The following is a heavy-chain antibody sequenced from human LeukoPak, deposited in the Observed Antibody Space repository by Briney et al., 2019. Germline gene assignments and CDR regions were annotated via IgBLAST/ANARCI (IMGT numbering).Heavy chain of an antibody. CDR2: ISAYNGNT. Sequence: ASVKVSCKASGYTFTSYGISRVRQAPGQGLEWMGWISAYNGNTNYAQKLQGRVTMTTDTSTSTAYMELRSLRSDDTAVYYCARDLRRFLEWLPDFYYYMDVWGKGTTVTVSS. CDR1: GYTFTSYG. V-gene: IGHV1-18*01. J-gene: IGHJ6*03. D-gene: IGHD3-3*01. CDR3: ARDLRRFLEWLPDFYYYMDV.